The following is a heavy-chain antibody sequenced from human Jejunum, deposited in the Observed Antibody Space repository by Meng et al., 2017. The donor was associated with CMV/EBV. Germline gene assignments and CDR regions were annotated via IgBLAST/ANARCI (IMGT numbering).Heavy chain of an antibody. CDR1: GFPLSNYD. CDR3: ARGGYDFWTDYFHY. Sequence: ASGFPLSNYDMHWVRQAPGKGLVWVSRINSDGTITYYADSVEGRFTISRDNTKNTLYLQMNSLRAEDTATYYCARGGYDFWTDYFHYWGQGTLVTVSS. D-gene: IGHD3-3*01. J-gene: IGHJ4*02. V-gene: IGHV3-74*01. CDR2: INSDGTIT.